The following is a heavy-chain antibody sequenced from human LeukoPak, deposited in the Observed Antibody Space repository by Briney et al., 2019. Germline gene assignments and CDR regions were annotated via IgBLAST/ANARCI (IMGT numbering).Heavy chain of an antibody. CDR1: GGSLSSHY. J-gene: IGHJ5*02. D-gene: IGHD3-3*01. CDR3: ARHRDTVFPFDP. Sequence: SETLSLTCTISGGSLSSHYWSWIRQPPGKGLEYIGYIYTDGSTSYNPSLKSRVTILVDTSKNQFSLRLSSVTAADTAVYYCARHRDTVFPFDPWGQGTLVTVSS. CDR2: IYTDGST. V-gene: IGHV4-59*08.